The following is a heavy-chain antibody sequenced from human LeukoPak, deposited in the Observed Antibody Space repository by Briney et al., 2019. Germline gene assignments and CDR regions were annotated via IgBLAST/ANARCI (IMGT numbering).Heavy chain of an antibody. CDR1: GFTFSSYW. CDR3: SRSAYYDGSGNYYDY. V-gene: IGHV3-74*01. D-gene: IGHD3-22*01. CDR2: ISDGGSTT. Sequence: SGGSLRLSCAASGFTFSSYWMHWVRQAPGKGLVWVSRISDGGSTTTYADSVKGRFTISRDNAKNTQHLQVNGLRAEDTAVYYCSRSAYYDGSGNYYDYWGQGTLVTVSS. J-gene: IGHJ4*02.